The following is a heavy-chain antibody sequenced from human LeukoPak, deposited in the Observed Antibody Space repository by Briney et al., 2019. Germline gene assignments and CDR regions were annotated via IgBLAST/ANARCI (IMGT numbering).Heavy chain of an antibody. CDR2: ISYDGSNK. Sequence: GGSLRLSCAASEFTFSSYGMHWVRQAPGKGLEWVAVISYDGSNKYYADSVKGRFTISRDNSKNTLYLQMNSLRAEDTAVYYCAKDGYSGWYGSRGAFDIWGQGTMVTVSS. J-gene: IGHJ3*02. D-gene: IGHD6-19*01. CDR1: EFTFSSYG. CDR3: AKDGYSGWYGSRGAFDI. V-gene: IGHV3-30*18.